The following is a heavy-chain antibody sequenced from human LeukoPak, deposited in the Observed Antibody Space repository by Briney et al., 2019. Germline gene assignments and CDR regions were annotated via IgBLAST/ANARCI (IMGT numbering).Heavy chain of an antibody. V-gene: IGHV4-30-4*01. CDR1: GGSISSGDYY. Sequence: SQTLSLTCTVSGGSISSGDYYWSWIRQPPGKGLEWFGYIYYSGSTYYNPSLKSRVTISVDTSKNQFSLKLSSVTAADTAVYYCARVVVTMVRGVPNWFDPWGQGTLVTVSS. D-gene: IGHD3-10*01. CDR3: ARVVVTMVRGVPNWFDP. J-gene: IGHJ5*02. CDR2: IYYSGST.